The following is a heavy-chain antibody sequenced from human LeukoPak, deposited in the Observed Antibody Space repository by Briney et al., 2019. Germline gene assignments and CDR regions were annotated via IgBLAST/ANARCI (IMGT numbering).Heavy chain of an antibody. J-gene: IGHJ4*02. Sequence: PGGSLRLSCAGSGLSFGDYGMNWVRQAPGKGLEWLSFISHSGRSESYADSVKGRFTIARDNAKKSMYLQMNSLRDEDTAIYYCTRAAGSDYWGQGTLVTVSS. V-gene: IGHV3-48*03. CDR2: ISHSGRSE. CDR3: TRAAGSDY. D-gene: IGHD3-10*01. CDR1: GLSFGDYG.